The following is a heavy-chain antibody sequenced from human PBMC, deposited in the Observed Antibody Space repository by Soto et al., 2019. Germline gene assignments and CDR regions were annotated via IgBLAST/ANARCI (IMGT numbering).Heavy chain of an antibody. CDR3: SITPGGAYDFCSYYWSMSYFDY. Sequence: ASVKVSCKASGYTFTSYGISWVRQAPGQGLEWMGWISAYNGNTNYAQKLQGRVTMTTDTSTSTATMEVRSLRSDDTAVYYFSITPGGAYDFCSYYWSMSYFDYWGQGXLVTVSS. V-gene: IGHV1-18*04. J-gene: IGHJ4*02. D-gene: IGHD3-3*01. CDR1: GYTFTSYG. CDR2: ISAYNGNT.